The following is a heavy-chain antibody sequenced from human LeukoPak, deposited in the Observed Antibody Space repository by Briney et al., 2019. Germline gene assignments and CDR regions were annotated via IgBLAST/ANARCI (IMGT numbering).Heavy chain of an antibody. CDR3: ARGSRYSSSWYPFDY. Sequence: GGSLRLSCAAPGFTFSSYGMHWVRQAPGKGLEWVAVIWYDGSNKYYADSVKGRFTISRDNSKNTLYLQMNSLRAEDTAVYYCARGSRYSSSWYPFDYWGRGTLVTVSS. CDR2: IWYDGSNK. D-gene: IGHD6-13*01. V-gene: IGHV3-33*08. J-gene: IGHJ4*02. CDR1: GFTFSSYG.